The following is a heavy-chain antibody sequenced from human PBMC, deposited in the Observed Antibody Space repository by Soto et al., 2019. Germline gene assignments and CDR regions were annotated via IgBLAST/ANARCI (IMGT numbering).Heavy chain of an antibody. CDR1: GFPLSNYA. Sequence: QVHLVESGGGVVQPGRSLRLSCAPSGFPLSNYAMFWVRQAPGKGLEWVALILHDGSNKYYGDSVKGRFTISRDNSRNTLYLLMDSLRAEDTAVYYCAREYRRGCGEFSTKYGMDVWGQGTTVTVSS. V-gene: IGHV3-30-3*01. J-gene: IGHJ6*02. CDR2: ILHDGSNK. CDR3: AREYRRGCGEFSTKYGMDV. D-gene: IGHD3-10*01.